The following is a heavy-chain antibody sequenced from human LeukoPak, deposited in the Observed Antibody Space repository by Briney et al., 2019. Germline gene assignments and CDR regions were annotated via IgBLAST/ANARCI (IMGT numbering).Heavy chain of an antibody. CDR2: TSSSSSYI. CDR3: ARADTSDILTGYSDY. CDR1: GFTFNSYN. J-gene: IGHJ4*02. V-gene: IGHV3-21*01. D-gene: IGHD3-9*01. Sequence: GGSLRLSCTASGFTFNSYNMNWVRQAPGKGLEWVSSTSSSSSYIYYADSVKGRFTISRDNAKKSLYLQMNRLRAEDTAVYFCARADTSDILTGYSDYWGQGTLVTVSS.